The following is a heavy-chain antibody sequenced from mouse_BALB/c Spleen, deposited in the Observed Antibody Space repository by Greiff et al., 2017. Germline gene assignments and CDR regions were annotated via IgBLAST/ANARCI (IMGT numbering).Heavy chain of an antibody. CDR1: GFSLTSYG. J-gene: IGHJ4*01. D-gene: IGHD2-3*01. Sequence: QVQLQQSGPGLVAPSQSLSITCTVSGFSLTSYGVHWVRQPPGKGLEWLGVIWAGGSTNYNSALMSRLSISKDNSKSQVFLKMNSLQTDDTAMYYCARDGYYVDYAMDYWGQGTSVTVSS. CDR3: ARDGYYVDYAMDY. V-gene: IGHV2-9*02. CDR2: IWAGGST.